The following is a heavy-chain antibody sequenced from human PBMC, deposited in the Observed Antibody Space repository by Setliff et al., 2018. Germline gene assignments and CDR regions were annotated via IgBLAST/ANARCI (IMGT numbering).Heavy chain of an antibody. CDR3: VRADVIRGSKPLDS. CDR2: TKNKANAGYM. CDR1: GFSISDHY. Sequence: GASLTLSCAASGFSISDHYMDWVRQAPGKGLEWVGRTKNKANAGYMEYAASVKDRFIISRDDSKNSLYLQMYSLKSDDTAVYYCVRADVIRGSKPLDSWGQGTLVTVSS. J-gene: IGHJ4*02. V-gene: IGHV3-72*01. D-gene: IGHD3-10*01.